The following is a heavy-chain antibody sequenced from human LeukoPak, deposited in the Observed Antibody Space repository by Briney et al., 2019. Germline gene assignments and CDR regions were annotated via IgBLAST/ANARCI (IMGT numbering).Heavy chain of an antibody. Sequence: GGSLRLSCAASGFTFSTYGMHWVRQAPGKGLEWVAVIWYDGRTQFYAESVKGRFAVSRDNSKNTLYLQMNSLRAEDTAVYYCAKDGYGDYEGYFDYWGQGTLVTVSS. CDR1: GFTFSTYG. CDR3: AKDGYGDYEGYFDY. D-gene: IGHD4-17*01. J-gene: IGHJ4*02. V-gene: IGHV3-30*02. CDR2: IWYDGRTQ.